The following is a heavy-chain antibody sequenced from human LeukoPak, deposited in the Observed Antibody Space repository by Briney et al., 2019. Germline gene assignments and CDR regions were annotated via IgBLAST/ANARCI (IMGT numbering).Heavy chain of an antibody. D-gene: IGHD5-18*01. V-gene: IGHV3-74*03. CDR2: INTDGSGT. Sequence: GGSLRLSCAASGFTFSNDWMHWVRQAPGKGLVWVSRINTDGSGTTYADSVKGRFTISRDNAMNTLYLQMNSLRGEDTAVYYCVRGMPGYSYGYGVDWGQGTLVTVSS. J-gene: IGHJ4*02. CDR1: GFTFSNDW. CDR3: VRGMPGYSYGYGVD.